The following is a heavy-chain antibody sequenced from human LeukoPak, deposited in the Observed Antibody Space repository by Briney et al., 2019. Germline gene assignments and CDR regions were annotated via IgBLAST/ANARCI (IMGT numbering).Heavy chain of an antibody. V-gene: IGHV3-7*01. CDR2: IKQDGSEK. D-gene: IGHD6-19*01. CDR1: GFTFSSYW. J-gene: IGHJ3*02. CDR3: ARDHIAVAGQHDAFDI. Sequence: PGGSLRLSCAASGFTFSSYWMSWVRQAPGKGLEWVSNIKQDGSEKYYVDSVKGRFTISSDNAKHSLYLQMNSLRAEDTAVYYCARDHIAVAGQHDAFDIWGQGTMVTVSS.